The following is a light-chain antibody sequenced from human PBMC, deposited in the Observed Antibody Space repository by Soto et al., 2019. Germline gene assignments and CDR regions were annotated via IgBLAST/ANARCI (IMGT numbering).Light chain of an antibody. CDR1: QSVSSSY. J-gene: IGKJ4*01. Sequence: EIVLTQSPGTLSLSPGERATLSCRASQSVSSSYLAWYQQKPGQAPRLLIYGASSRATGIPDRFSGSGSGTYFTLTSSRLEPEDFAVYYWQQYGSSPLTFGGGTKVEIK. V-gene: IGKV3-20*01. CDR2: GAS. CDR3: QQYGSSPLT.